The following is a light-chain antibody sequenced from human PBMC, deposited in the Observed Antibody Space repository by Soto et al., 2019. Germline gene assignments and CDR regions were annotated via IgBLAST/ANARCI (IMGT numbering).Light chain of an antibody. CDR3: QQYNNWPRT. CDR1: QSVSSN. J-gene: IGKJ1*01. V-gene: IGKV3-15*01. Sequence: EIVMTQSPATLSVSPGERATLSCRASQSVSSNLAWYQQKPGQAPRLLIYDASTRATGIPARFSGSGFGTEFTLTISSLQSEDFAIYYCQQYNNWPRTFGQGTKV. CDR2: DAS.